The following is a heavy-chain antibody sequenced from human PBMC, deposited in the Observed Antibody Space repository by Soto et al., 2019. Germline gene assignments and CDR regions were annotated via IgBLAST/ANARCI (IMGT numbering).Heavy chain of an antibody. V-gene: IGHV4-30-4*01. D-gene: IGHD3-22*01. CDR2: IYDSGST. CDR3: ARRADYDSSGYYFLDY. J-gene: IGHJ4*02. Sequence: SETLSLTCTVSGGTISSGDYYWSWIRQPPGKGLEWIGYIYDSGSTYYNPSLKSRVTISVETSKNQFSLKLNSVTAADTAVYYCARRADYDSSGYYFLDYWGQGTLVTVSS. CDR1: GGTISSGDYY.